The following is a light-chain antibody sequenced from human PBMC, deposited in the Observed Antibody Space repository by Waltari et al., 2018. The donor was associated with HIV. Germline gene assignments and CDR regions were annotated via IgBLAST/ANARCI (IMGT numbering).Light chain of an antibody. CDR3: QQYNNWPPWT. CDR1: QSVSSN. Sequence: DILLTQSPATPSTSPGERATISCRASQSVSSNLAWYQQKPGQAPRLLIYGASTRATGIPARFSGSGSGTEFTLTVSSLQSEDFAVYYCQQYNNWPPWTFGQGTKVEIK. V-gene: IGKV3-15*01. J-gene: IGKJ1*01. CDR2: GAS.